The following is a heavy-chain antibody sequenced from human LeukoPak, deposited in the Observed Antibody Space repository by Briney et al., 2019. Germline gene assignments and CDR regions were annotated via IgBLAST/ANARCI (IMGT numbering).Heavy chain of an antibody. CDR2: IKQDGSEK. D-gene: IGHD3-10*01. CDR1: GFTFSSYW. CDR3: ARHKGEWFGPRYFDY. Sequence: PGGSLRLSCAASGFTFSSYWMSWVRQAPGKGLEWVANIKQDGSEKYYVDSVKGRFTISRDNAKNSLYLQMNSLRAEDTAVYYCARHKGEWFGPRYFDYWGQGTLVTVSS. J-gene: IGHJ4*02. V-gene: IGHV3-7*01.